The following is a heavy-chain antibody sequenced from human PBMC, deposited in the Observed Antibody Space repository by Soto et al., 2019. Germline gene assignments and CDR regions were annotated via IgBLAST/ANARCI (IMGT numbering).Heavy chain of an antibody. D-gene: IGHD2-2*01. V-gene: IGHV5-51*01. CDR2: IFPGDSDT. CDR3: ARQDPPTSYFYYGMDV. J-gene: IGHJ6*02. CDR1: GFNLNTYW. Sequence: GGAMPNSYKASGFNLNTYWIAWVRPMPGKGLEWMGAIFPGDSDTKYSPSSEGQVTISADRSTSTAYVQWDSLRASDSARYYCARQDPPTSYFYYGMDVWGQGTTVTVSS.